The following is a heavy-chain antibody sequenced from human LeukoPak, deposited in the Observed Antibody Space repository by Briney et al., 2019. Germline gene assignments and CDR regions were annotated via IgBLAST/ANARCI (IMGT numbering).Heavy chain of an antibody. CDR1: GGSISSHH. CDR2: IYTSVSN. CDR3: ARGGTGTETPFDY. J-gene: IGHJ4*02. Sequence: SETLSLTCTVSGGSISSHHWSWIRHPAGKGLEWIGRIYTSVSNNYNPSLKSRVTMSVDTSKNQFSLKLSSVTAADTAVYYCARGGTGTETPFDYWGQGTLVTVSS. V-gene: IGHV4-4*07. D-gene: IGHD1-1*01.